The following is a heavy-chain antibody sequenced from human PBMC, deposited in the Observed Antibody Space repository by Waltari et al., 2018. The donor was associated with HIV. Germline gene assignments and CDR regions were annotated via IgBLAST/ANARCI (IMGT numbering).Heavy chain of an antibody. CDR1: GLPFSSYS. Sequence: EVQLVESGGGLVKPGGSLRLSCAASGLPFSSYSLNWVRPAPGKGLEWVSSISTSSRYIYYADSLKGRFTISRDNAKNSLYLQMNSLRAEDTAVYYCAREGFCSNGVCSHYYGMDVWGQGTTVTVSS. V-gene: IGHV3-21*01. D-gene: IGHD2-8*01. CDR2: ISTSSRYI. J-gene: IGHJ6*02. CDR3: AREGFCSNGVCSHYYGMDV.